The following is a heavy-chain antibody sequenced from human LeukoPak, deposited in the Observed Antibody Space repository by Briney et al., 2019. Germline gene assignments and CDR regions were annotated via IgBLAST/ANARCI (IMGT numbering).Heavy chain of an antibody. CDR2: ISSSSIIT. CDR1: GFTFSIYS. V-gene: IGHV3-48*01. D-gene: IGHD2-8*01. Sequence: GGSLRLSCAASGFTFSIYSMNCVRQAPGKGLEWGSYISSSSIITYYADSVKGRFTISRDNAKNSLYLQMYRLRAEDTAVYNFEKDFLVPPGNYCGQGKRVTVSS. J-gene: IGHJ4*02. CDR3: EKDFLVPPGNY.